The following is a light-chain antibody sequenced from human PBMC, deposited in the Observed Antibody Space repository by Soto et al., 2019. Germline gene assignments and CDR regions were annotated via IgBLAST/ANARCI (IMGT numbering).Light chain of an antibody. V-gene: IGKV3-20*01. CDR1: QSVSSY. CDR3: QQYGRSPNT. J-gene: IGKJ2*01. CDR2: DTS. Sequence: EIVLTQSPGTLSLSVGERVTLSCRASQSVSSYLAWYQQTPGQAPRLLIYDTSNWATGTPDRFSGSGSGTDFTLTISRLEPEDFAVYYCQQYGRSPNTFGQGTKLEIQ.